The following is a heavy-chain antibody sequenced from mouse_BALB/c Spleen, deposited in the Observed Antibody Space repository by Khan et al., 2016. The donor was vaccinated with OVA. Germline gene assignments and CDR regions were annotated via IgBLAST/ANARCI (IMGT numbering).Heavy chain of an antibody. CDR3: ARLEDI. CDR1: GFSLTSYG. V-gene: IGHV2-9*02. Sequence: VELVESGPGLVAPSQSLSITCTVSGFSLTSYGVHWVRQPPGKGLEWLGVIWAGGSTNYNSALMSRLSISKDNSKSKVFLKMNSLQTDDTVMYYCARLEDIWGQGTTLTVSS. J-gene: IGHJ2*01. CDR2: IWAGGST. D-gene: IGHD1-3*01.